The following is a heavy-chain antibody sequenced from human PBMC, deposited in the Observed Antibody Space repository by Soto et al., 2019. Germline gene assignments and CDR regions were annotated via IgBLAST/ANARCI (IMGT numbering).Heavy chain of an antibody. CDR3: ARGLHCSGGSCVSDY. J-gene: IGHJ4*02. CDR1: GFTFSSYS. Sequence: EVQLVESGGGLVKPGGSLRLCCAASGFTFSSYSMNWVRQAPGKGLEWVSSISSSSSYIYYADSVKGRFTISRDNAKNSLYLQMNSLRAEDTAVYYCARGLHCSGGSCVSDYRGQGTLVTVSS. V-gene: IGHV3-21*01. D-gene: IGHD2-15*01. CDR2: ISSSSSYI.